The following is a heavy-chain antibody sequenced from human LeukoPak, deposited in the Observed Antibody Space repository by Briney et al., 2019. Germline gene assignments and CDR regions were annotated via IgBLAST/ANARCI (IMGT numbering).Heavy chain of an antibody. CDR1: GFSFSRSW. J-gene: IGHJ4*01. D-gene: IGHD2/OR15-2a*01. Sequence: GGSLRPSCTASGFSFSRSWLCWVRQAPGKGPEWLSNINEDGSVENYEASVKGRFTISRDNAKNSVYLEINALGAEDTALYFCMRDRAYSTFDYWGHGTQVTVSS. CDR2: INEDGSVE. CDR3: MRDRAYSTFDY. V-gene: IGHV3-7*01.